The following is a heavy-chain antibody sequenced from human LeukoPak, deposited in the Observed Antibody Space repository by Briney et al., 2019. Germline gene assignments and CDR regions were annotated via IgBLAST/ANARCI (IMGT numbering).Heavy chain of an antibody. CDR1: GFTFSGYP. Sequence: GGSLRLSCAASGFTFSGYPIHWVRQAPGKGLEWVAVISYDGSNKYYADSVKGRFTISRDNAKNSLYLQMNSLRAEDTAVYYCARDCSSTSCLNWFDPWGQGTLVTVSS. CDR2: ISYDGSNK. V-gene: IGHV3-30-3*01. CDR3: ARDCSSTSCLNWFDP. J-gene: IGHJ5*02. D-gene: IGHD2-2*01.